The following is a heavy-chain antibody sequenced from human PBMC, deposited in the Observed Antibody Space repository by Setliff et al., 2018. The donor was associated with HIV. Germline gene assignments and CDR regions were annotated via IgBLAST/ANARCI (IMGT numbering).Heavy chain of an antibody. CDR2: INAGNGNT. J-gene: IGHJ6*01. D-gene: IGHD6-13*01. CDR3: ARDFPSPDYSSSWAHLYYHYGMDV. Sequence: ASVKVSCKASGYTFGNYAIHWLRQAPGQRLEWMGWINAGNGNTKNSQKFQGRLTITRDTSASTTYMELSSLRAEDTAVYYCARDFPSPDYSSSWAHLYYHYGMDVWG. V-gene: IGHV1-3*01. CDR1: GYTFGNYA.